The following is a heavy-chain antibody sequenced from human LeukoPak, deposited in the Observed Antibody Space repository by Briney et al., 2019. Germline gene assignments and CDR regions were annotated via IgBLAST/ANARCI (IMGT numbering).Heavy chain of an antibody. D-gene: IGHD6-13*01. V-gene: IGHV1-2*04. CDR3: ARGLSLVPQLAYNY. Sequence: ASVKVSCKASGYTFTGYYMHWVRQAPGQGLEWMGWINPNSGGTNYAQKFQGWVTMTRDTSISTAYMELSRLRSDDTAVYYCARGLSLVPQLAYNYWGQGTLVTVSS. CDR2: INPNSGGT. J-gene: IGHJ4*02. CDR1: GYTFTGYY.